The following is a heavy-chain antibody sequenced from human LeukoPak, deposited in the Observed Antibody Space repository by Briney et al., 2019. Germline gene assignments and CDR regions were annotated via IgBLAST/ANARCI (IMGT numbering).Heavy chain of an antibody. CDR1: GGSFSGYY. CDR2: INHSGNT. Sequence: SETLSLTCAVNGGSFSGYYWSWIGKPPGKGLEWIGEINHSGNTNYSPSLKSRVTISVDTSKNQFSLKLSSVTAADTAVYYCATMVRGVLVYFDYWGQGTLVTVSS. V-gene: IGHV4-34*01. CDR3: ATMVRGVLVYFDY. D-gene: IGHD3-10*01. J-gene: IGHJ4*02.